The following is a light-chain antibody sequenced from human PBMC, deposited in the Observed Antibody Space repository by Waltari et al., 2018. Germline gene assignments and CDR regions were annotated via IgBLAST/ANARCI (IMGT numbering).Light chain of an antibody. CDR3: SSYTSSSTL. V-gene: IGLV2-14*01. Sequence: QSALTQPASVSGSPGQSHTISCTGTSSDVGGYNYVSWYQQHPGKAPKLMIYEVSNRPSGVSNRFSGSKSGNTASLTISGLQAEDEADYYCSSYTSSSTLFGGGTKLTVL. CDR1: SSDVGGYNY. CDR2: EVS. J-gene: IGLJ3*02.